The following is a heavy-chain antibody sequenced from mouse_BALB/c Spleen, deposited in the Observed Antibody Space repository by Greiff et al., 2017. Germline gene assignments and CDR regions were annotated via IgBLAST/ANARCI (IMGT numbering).Heavy chain of an antibody. J-gene: IGHJ4*01. D-gene: IGHD2-3*01. V-gene: IGHV3-2*02. CDR1: GYSITSDYA. Sequence: VQLQQSGPGLVKPSQSLSLTCTVTGYSITSDYAWNWIRQFPGNKLEWMGYISYSGSTSYNPSLKSRISITRDTSKNQFFLQLNSVTTEDTATYYCARGGYYLYYAMDYWGQGTSVTVSS. CDR2: ISYSGST. CDR3: ARGGYYLYYAMDY.